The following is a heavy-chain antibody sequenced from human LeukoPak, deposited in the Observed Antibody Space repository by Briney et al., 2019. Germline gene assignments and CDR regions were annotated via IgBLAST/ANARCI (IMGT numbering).Heavy chain of an antibody. CDR3: ARGMVKRPFDY. J-gene: IGHJ4*02. V-gene: IGHV1-69*05. CDR2: IIPIFGTA. Sequence: SVKVSCKASGGTFSSYAISWVRQAPGQGLEWMGGIIPIFGTANYAQKFQGRVTMTRNTSISTAYMELSSLRSEDTAVYYCARGMVKRPFDYWGQGTLVTVSS. CDR1: GGTFSSYA. D-gene: IGHD3-10*01.